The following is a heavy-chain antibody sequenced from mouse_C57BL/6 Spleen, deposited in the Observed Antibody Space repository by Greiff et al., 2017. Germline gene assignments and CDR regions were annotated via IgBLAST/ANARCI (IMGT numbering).Heavy chain of an antibody. CDR1: GYTFTSYW. Sequence: QVQLQQPGAELVRPGSSVKLSCKASGYTFTSYWMDWVKQRPGQGLEWIGNIYPSDSETHYNQKLKDKATLTVDKSSSTAYMQLSSLTSEDSAVYYCARDYYGSSYDWYFDVWGTGTTVTVSS. CDR3: ARDYYGSSYDWYFDV. V-gene: IGHV1-61*01. CDR2: IYPSDSET. D-gene: IGHD1-1*01. J-gene: IGHJ1*03.